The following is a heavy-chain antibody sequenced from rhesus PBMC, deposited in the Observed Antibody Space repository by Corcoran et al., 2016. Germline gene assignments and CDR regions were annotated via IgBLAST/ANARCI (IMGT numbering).Heavy chain of an antibody. CDR2: ITFSGSA. CDR1: GYSLSSGYY. Sequence: QVQLQESGPGLVKPSETLSLTCPVSGYSLSSGYYWTWIRQPPGKGLEWIGYITFSGSANYNPSLKSRVTISRDTSKNHFSLKLSSVTAADTAMYYCARDFGYSGYSYGVYWGQGVLVTVSS. CDR3: ARDFGYSGYSYGVY. V-gene: IGHV4-122*02. D-gene: IGHD5-30*01. J-gene: IGHJ4*01.